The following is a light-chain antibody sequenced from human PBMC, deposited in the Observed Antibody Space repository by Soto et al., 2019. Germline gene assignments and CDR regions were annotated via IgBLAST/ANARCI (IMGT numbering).Light chain of an antibody. J-gene: IGLJ1*01. CDR2: EVS. Sequence: QSVLTQPASVSGSAGQSITISCTGTSNDVGTYNYVSWYQQHPGKAPKLMIYEVSNRPSGVSTRFSGSKSGNTASLTISGLQAEDEADYYCSSYISSITPVVFGTGTKVTVL. CDR1: SNDVGTYNY. CDR3: SSYISSITPVV. V-gene: IGLV2-14*01.